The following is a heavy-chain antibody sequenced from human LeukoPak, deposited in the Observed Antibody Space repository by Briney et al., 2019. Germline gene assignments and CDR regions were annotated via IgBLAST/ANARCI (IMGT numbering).Heavy chain of an antibody. CDR3: AKDLPEPADC. CDR1: GFTFSSYA. J-gene: IGHJ4*02. D-gene: IGHD1-14*01. Sequence: GRSLRLSCAASGFTFSSYAMHWVRQAPGKGLEWVAVISYDGSNKYYADSVKGRFTISRDNSKNTLYLQMNSLRAEDTAVYYCAKDLPEPADCWGQGTLVTVSS. CDR2: ISYDGSNK. V-gene: IGHV3-30-3*01.